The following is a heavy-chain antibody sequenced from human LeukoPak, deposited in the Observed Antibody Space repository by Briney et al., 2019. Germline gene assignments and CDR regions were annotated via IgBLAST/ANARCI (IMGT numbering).Heavy chain of an antibody. D-gene: IGHD6-6*01. CDR1: GGSISSYY. CDR3: ARGRIAARPYYYYYMDV. CDR2: IYYSGST. Sequence: PSETLSLTCTVSGGSISSYYWSWIRQPPGKGLEWIGYIYYSGSTNYNPSLKSRFTISVDTSKNQFSLKLSSVTAADTAVYYCARGRIAARPYYYYYMDVWGKGTTVTVSS. V-gene: IGHV4-59*01. J-gene: IGHJ6*03.